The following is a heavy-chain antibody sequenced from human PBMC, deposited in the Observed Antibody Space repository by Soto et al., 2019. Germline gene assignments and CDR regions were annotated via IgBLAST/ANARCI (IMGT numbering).Heavy chain of an antibody. Sequence: SGPTLVNPTQTLTLTCTFSGFSLSTSGVSVGWIRQPPGKALEWLAFIYWNDDKRYSPSLKSRLTITKDNSKNQVVLTMTNMDPVDPATFYCAQRLGSRGSFDYAGPRALVTVFS. CDR1: GFSLSTSGVS. J-gene: IGHJ4*02. V-gene: IGHV2-5*01. CDR2: IYWNDDK. CDR3: AQRLGSRGSFDY.